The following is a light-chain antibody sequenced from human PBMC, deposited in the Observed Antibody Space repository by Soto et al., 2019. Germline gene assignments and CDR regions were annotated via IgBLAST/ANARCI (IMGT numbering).Light chain of an antibody. Sequence: EIVMTQSPATLSVSPGERATLSCRASQSVSSNLAWYQQKPCQAPSLLIYGASSRATRVPDMFSGSGYGTDFTIPISRLLYEDFAVYYCQKYNTWPPLTFGQGTTLEN. CDR3: QKYNTWPPLT. CDR1: QSVSSN. CDR2: GAS. V-gene: IGKV3D-15*01. J-gene: IGKJ5*01.